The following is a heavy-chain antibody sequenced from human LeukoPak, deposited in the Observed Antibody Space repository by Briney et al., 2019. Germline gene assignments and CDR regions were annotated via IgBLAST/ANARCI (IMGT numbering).Heavy chain of an antibody. J-gene: IGHJ4*02. CDR2: ISGYSGKT. D-gene: IGHD5-12*01. CDR1: GYTFTSYG. CDR3: ARGYSGYAPYDY. V-gene: IGHV1-18*01. Sequence: ASVKVSCKTSGYTFTSYGIIWVRQAPGQGLEWMGWISGYSGKTNYEQKLQGRVTMTTDTSTSTAYMELRSLRSDDTAVYYCARGYSGYAPYDYWGQGTLVTVSS.